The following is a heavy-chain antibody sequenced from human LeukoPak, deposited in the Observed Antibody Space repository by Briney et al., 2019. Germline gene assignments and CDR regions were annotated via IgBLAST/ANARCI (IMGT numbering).Heavy chain of an antibody. J-gene: IGHJ5*02. Sequence: GASVKVSCKASGYIFTGYYMHWVRQAPGQGLEWMGWINPNSGGTNYAQKFQGRVTMTRDTSISTAYMELSRLRSDDTAVYYCARGAAAGTVHNWFDPWGQGTLVTVSS. V-gene: IGHV1-2*02. CDR3: ARGAAAGTVHNWFDP. D-gene: IGHD6-13*01. CDR2: INPNSGGT. CDR1: GYIFTGYY.